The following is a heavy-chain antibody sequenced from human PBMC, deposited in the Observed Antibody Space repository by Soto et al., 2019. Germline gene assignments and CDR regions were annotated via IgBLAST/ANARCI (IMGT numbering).Heavy chain of an antibody. J-gene: IGHJ4*02. Sequence: GESLKISCKGSGYSFTNYWIGWVRQMPGKGLEWMGIVYPVDSDTRYSPSFQGQVTISTDKSISTAYLQWSSLKASDTAMYYCARRARFDSGDDYWGQGTLVTVSS. V-gene: IGHV5-51*01. CDR3: ARRARFDSGDDY. CDR1: GYSFTNYW. CDR2: VYPVDSDT. D-gene: IGHD6-25*01.